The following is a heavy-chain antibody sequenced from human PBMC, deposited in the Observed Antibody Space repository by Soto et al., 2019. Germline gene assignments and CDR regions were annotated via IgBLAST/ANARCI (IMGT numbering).Heavy chain of an antibody. Sequence: QVQLQESGPGLVTPSGTLSLTCAVSGGSISSSNWWSWVRQPPGQGLAWIGEIYPSGTTNYNPSLKSRVTISVDNSKNQFSLKLNSVTAADTAIYYCARDLGYCSSTDCDVRTVNWLDPWGQGSLVTVSS. D-gene: IGHD2-2*03. CDR3: ARDLGYCSSTDCDVRTVNWLDP. CDR1: GGSISSSNW. CDR2: IYPSGTT. J-gene: IGHJ5*02. V-gene: IGHV4-4*02.